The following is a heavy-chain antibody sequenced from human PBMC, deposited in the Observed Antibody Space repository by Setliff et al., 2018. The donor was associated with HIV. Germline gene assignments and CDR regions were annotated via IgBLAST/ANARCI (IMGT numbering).Heavy chain of an antibody. CDR2: INTYSDET. CDR3: ARDVEHMMDV. V-gene: IGHV1-18*01. CDR1: GYTFTAYG. J-gene: IGHJ6*02. Sequence: ASVKVSCKPSGYTFTAYGLSWVRQAPGQGLEWMGWINTYSDETSYAQKLQGRVTMTTATSTSTAYMELRRLTFDDTAAYYCARDVEHMMDVWGQGTTVTVSS.